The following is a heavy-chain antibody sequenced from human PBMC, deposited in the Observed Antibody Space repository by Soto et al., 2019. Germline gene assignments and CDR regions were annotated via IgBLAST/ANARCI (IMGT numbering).Heavy chain of an antibody. D-gene: IGHD4-17*01. CDR1: GGSFSGYY. V-gene: IGHV4-34*01. Sequence: SETLSLTCAVYGGSFSGYYWSWIRPPPGKGLEWIGEINHSGSTNYNPSLKSRVTISVDTSKNQFSLKLSSVTAADTAAYYCARGRAAVTTGCKYWGQGTLVTVST. J-gene: IGHJ4*02. CDR2: INHSGST. CDR3: ARGRAAVTTGCKY.